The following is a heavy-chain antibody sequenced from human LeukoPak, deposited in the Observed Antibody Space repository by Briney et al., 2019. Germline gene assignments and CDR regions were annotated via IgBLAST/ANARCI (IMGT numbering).Heavy chain of an antibody. V-gene: IGHV3-30*18. J-gene: IGHJ6*02. D-gene: IGHD6-25*01. CDR3: AKDVRARERLAYPYNYYGMDV. CDR1: GFTFSDYG. Sequence: GGSLRLSCAASGFTFSDYGVHWVRQIPGKGLEWVAVISYDASDRYYADSVRGRFTISRDNAKNTLYLQMSSLRTEDTAVYHCAKDVRARERLAYPYNYYGMDVWGQGATVTVSS. CDR2: ISYDASDR.